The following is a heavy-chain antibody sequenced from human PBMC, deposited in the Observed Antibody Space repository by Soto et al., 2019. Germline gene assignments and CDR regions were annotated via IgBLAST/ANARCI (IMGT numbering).Heavy chain of an antibody. V-gene: IGHV4-39*01. CDR3: ARHDSIAAAGTLNLFDY. CDR1: GGSISSSSYY. J-gene: IGHJ4*02. Sequence: PSETLSLTCTVSGGSISSSSYYWGWIRQPPGKGLEWIGSIYYSGSTYYNPSLKSRVTISVDTSKNQFSLKLSSVTAADTAVYYCARHDSIAAAGTLNLFDYWGQGTLVTVSS. D-gene: IGHD6-13*01. CDR2: IYYSGST.